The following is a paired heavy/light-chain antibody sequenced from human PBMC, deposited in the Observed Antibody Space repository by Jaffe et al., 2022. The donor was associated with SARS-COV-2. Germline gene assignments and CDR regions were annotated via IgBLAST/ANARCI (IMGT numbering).Light chain of an antibody. CDR1: SSNIGAGYD. Sequence: QSVLTQPPSVSGAPGQRVTISCTGSSSNIGAGYDVHWYQQVPGTAPKLLIYNNNDRPSGVPDRFSASRSGTSASLAITGLQAEDEAHYYCQSYDSYLSVLFGGGTKLTVL. CDR2: NNN. CDR3: QSYDSYLSVL. V-gene: IGLV1-40*01. J-gene: IGLJ2*01.
Heavy chain of an antibody. J-gene: IGHJ4*02. Sequence: QVHLVESGGGVVRPGRSLRLSCASSGFTFSNYAMHWVRQAPGKGLEWMAVISYHGGNQYYADSVKGRFTISRDNSKNMLYLQMTSLRTEDTALYYCVKDGPNDFWSGDYLKEINYFDSWGQGTLVTVSS. CDR3: VKDGPNDFWSGDYLKEINYFDS. V-gene: IGHV3-30*18. D-gene: IGHD3-3*01. CDR2: ISYHGGNQ. CDR1: GFTFSNYA.